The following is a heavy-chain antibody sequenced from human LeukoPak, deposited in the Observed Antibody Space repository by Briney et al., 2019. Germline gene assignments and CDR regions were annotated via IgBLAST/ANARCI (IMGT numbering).Heavy chain of an antibody. D-gene: IGHD1-1*01. CDR1: GFTFSSYA. V-gene: IGHV3-23*01. J-gene: IGHJ4*02. Sequence: GGSLRLSCAASGFTFSSYAMSWVRQAPGKGLEWVSGISGSDGSTNYADSVKGRFTISRDNSKNTLYLQMNSLTAEDTAIYYCAKATGTLGNWGQGTLVTVSS. CDR2: ISGSDGST. CDR3: AKATGTLGN.